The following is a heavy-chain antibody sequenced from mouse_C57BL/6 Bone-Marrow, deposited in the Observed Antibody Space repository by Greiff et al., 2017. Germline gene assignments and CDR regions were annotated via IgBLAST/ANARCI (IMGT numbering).Heavy chain of an antibody. CDR1: GYTFTSYW. CDR3: ARDNGSRSDAID. D-gene: IGHD1-1*01. Sequence: QVQLQQPGAELVRPGTSVKLSCKASGYTFTSYWMHWVKQRPGQGLEWIGVIDPSDSYTNYNQKFKGKATLTVDTSSSTAYMQLSSLTSAASAVXYSARDNGSRSDAID. V-gene: IGHV1-59*01. J-gene: IGHJ4*01. CDR2: IDPSDSYT.